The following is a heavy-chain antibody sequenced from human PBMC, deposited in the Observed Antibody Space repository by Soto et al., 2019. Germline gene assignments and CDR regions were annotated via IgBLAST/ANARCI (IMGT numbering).Heavy chain of an antibody. V-gene: IGHV3-23*01. D-gene: IGHD2-2*03. Sequence: PGGSLRLSCAASGFTFSSYAMSWVRQAPGKGLEWVSAISGSGGSTYYADSVKGRFTISRDNSKNTLYLQMNSLRAEDTAVYYCAKPPNGYCSSTSCLGDYFDYWGQGTLVTVSS. CDR3: AKPPNGYCSSTSCLGDYFDY. CDR1: GFTFSSYA. CDR2: ISGSGGST. J-gene: IGHJ4*02.